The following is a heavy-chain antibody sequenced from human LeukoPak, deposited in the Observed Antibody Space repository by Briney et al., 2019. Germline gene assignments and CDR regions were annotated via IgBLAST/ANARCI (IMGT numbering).Heavy chain of an antibody. D-gene: IGHD3-3*01. CDR2: IDHSGST. V-gene: IGHV4-59*01. J-gene: IGHJ6*03. Sequence: SETLSLTCTVSGGSFSRYFWTWIRQTPGKGPEWIGYIDHSGSTNYSPSLQSRVTISIDTSKNQFSLKLNSVTAADTAVYYCAREYFSANHFFYYMDVWGTGTTVTASS. CDR3: AREYFSANHFFYYMDV. CDR1: GGSFSRYF.